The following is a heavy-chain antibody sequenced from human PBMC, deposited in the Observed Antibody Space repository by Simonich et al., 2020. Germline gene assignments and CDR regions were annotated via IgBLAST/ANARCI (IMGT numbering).Heavy chain of an antibody. J-gene: IGHJ4*02. CDR1: GGSISSSSYY. CDR3: ARWAYSSSYFDY. D-gene: IGHD6-6*01. V-gene: IGHV4-39*01. Sequence: QLQLQESGPGLVKPSETLSLTCTVSGGSISSSSYYWGWIRQPPGKGLEWIGRIYYSESTYHNPPLKGRVTISVDTSKNQFSLKLSSVTAADTAVYYCARWAYSSSYFDYWGQGTLVTVSS. CDR2: IYYSEST.